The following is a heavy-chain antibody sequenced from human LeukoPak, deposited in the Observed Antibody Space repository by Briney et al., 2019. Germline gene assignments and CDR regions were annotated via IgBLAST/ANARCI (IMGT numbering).Heavy chain of an antibody. Sequence: SETLSLTCTVSGGSISSSSYYWGWIRQPPGKGLEWIGSIYYSGSTYYNPSLKSRVTMSVDTSKNQFSLKLSSVTAADTAVYYCARHIAYCGGDCYSYHFDYWGQGTLVTVSS. CDR2: IYYSGST. CDR3: ARHIAYCGGDCYSYHFDY. V-gene: IGHV4-39*01. J-gene: IGHJ4*02. D-gene: IGHD2-21*01. CDR1: GGSISSSSYY.